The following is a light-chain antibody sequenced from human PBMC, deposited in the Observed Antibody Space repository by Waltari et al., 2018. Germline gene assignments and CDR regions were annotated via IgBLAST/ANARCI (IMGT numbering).Light chain of an antibody. CDR1: HSVSIN. CDR3: QQYNXXXPXT. Sequence: VLRQSPATLSVSPGESASIPCRASHSVSINLDWYQQTPGQAPRLLTYDASTRASSIPARFRGSGSGTXXXLTINNLQXXXXATYYCQQYNXXXPXTFGQGTRLDIK. CDR2: DAS. J-gene: IGKJ5*01. V-gene: IGKV3-15*01.